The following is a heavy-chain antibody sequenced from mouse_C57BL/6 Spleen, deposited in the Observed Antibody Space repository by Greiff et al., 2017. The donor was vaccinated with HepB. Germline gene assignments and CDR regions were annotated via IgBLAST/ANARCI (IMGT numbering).Heavy chain of an antibody. Sequence: EVKVVESGGGLVQPGGSLSLSCAASGFTFTDYYMSWVRQPPGKALEWLGFIRNKANGYTTEYSASVKGRFTISRDNSQSILYLQMNALRAEDSATYYCARYYYGTSQGFAYWGQGTLVTVSA. J-gene: IGHJ3*01. D-gene: IGHD1-1*01. CDR1: GFTFTDYY. CDR3: ARYYYGTSQGFAY. V-gene: IGHV7-3*01. CDR2: IRNKANGYTT.